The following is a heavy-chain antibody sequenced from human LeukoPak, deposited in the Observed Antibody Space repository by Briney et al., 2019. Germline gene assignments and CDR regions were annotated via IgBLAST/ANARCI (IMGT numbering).Heavy chain of an antibody. D-gene: IGHD2-15*01. Sequence: GRSLRLSCAASGFTFSSYGMHWVRQAPGKGLEWVAVISYDGSNKYYADSVKGRFTISRDNSKNTLYLQMNSLRAEDTAVYYCAKDWLGYCSGGSCYLFDYWGQGTLVTVSS. CDR3: AKDWLGYCSGGSCYLFDY. V-gene: IGHV3-30*18. J-gene: IGHJ4*02. CDR2: ISYDGSNK. CDR1: GFTFSSYG.